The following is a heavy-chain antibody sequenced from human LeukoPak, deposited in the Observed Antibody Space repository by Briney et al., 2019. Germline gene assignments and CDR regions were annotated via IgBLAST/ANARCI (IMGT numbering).Heavy chain of an antibody. V-gene: IGHV3-53*01. CDR1: GFTVSSNY. Sequence: GGSLRLSCAAFGFTVSSNYMSWVRQAPGKGLEWVSVIYSGGSTYYADSVKGRFTISRDNSKNTLYLQMNSLRAEDTAVYYCARCTAMVYDYWGQGTLVTVSS. J-gene: IGHJ4*02. CDR3: ARCTAMVYDY. D-gene: IGHD5-18*01. CDR2: IYSGGST.